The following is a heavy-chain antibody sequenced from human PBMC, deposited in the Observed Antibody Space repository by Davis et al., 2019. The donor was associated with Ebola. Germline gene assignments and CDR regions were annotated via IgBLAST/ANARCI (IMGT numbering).Heavy chain of an antibody. J-gene: IGHJ4*02. CDR1: GGSLSGYY. Sequence: MLGGSLRLSCAVYGGSLSGYYWSWIRQPPGKGLEWIGEINHSGSSNFNPSLKSRVTMSVDTSKRQLSLKLSSVTAADTAVYYCARGQSYGYWGQGTLVTVSP. CDR2: INHSGSS. D-gene: IGHD3-10*01. CDR3: ARGQSYGY. V-gene: IGHV4-34*01.